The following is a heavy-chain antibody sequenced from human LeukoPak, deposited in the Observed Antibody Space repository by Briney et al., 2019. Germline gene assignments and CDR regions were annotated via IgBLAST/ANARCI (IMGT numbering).Heavy chain of an antibody. Sequence: SETLSLTCTVSGGSISSSSYYWGWIRQPPGKGLEWIGSIYYSGSTYYNPSLKSRVTISVDTSKNQFSLKLSSVTAADTAVYYCARDVNQGRYYNGGDYFDYWGQGTLVTVSS. J-gene: IGHJ4*02. V-gene: IGHV4-39*07. CDR1: GGSISSSSYY. CDR3: ARDVNQGRYYNGGDYFDY. D-gene: IGHD2-8*02. CDR2: IYYSGST.